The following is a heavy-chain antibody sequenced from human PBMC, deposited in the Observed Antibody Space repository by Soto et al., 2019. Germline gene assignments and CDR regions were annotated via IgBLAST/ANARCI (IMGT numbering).Heavy chain of an antibody. CDR1: RFIFTSFG. CDR3: AKDSRDMARVALDVS. D-gene: IGHD2-15*01. V-gene: IGHV3-30*18. J-gene: IGHJ4*03. Sequence: QVQLVESGGGVVQPGRSLKLSCATSRFIFTSFGMHWLRQAPGKGLDWVAVISYDVIDENYADSVKGRLAISRDKSKSTVYLHMNSLRVEDTAVYYCAKDSRDMARVALDVSWAHGTLGTVAS. CDR2: ISYDVIDE.